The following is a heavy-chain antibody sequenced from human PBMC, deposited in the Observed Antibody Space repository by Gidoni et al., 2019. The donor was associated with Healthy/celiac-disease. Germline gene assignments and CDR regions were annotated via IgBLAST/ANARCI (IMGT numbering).Heavy chain of an antibody. D-gene: IGHD1-26*01. Sequence: QVQLQESGPGLVKPSQILSLTCTVSGDSISSGEYYWSWIRQRPGKGLEWIGYIYYRGTTSYTPSLKSRVAISVDTSKNQFSLYLRSVTAADTAVYYCARTRAYSVTYCDFDHWGQGTLVTVSS. J-gene: IGHJ4*02. CDR1: GDSISSGEYY. V-gene: IGHV4-31*03. CDR2: IYYRGTT. CDR3: ARTRAYSVTYCDFDH.